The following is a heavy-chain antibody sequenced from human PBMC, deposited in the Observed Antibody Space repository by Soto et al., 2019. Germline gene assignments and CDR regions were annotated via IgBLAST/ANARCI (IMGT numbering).Heavy chain of an antibody. J-gene: IGHJ6*03. D-gene: IGHD6-19*01. CDR3: ARDRGVAPPVAGNTHYYYYMDV. CDR2: ISAYNGNT. Sequence: QDQLVQSGVEVKKPGASVKVSCKASGYSFTNYGITWVRQAPGQGLEWMGWISAYNGNTNYAQKFQGRVTLTTDASTSTAYLELRSLRSDDTAVYYCARDRGVAPPVAGNTHYYYYMDVWGKGPTVTVSS. CDR1: GYSFTNYG. V-gene: IGHV1-18*01.